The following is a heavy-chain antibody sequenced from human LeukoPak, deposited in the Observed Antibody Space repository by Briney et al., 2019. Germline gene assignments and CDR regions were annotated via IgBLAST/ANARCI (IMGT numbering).Heavy chain of an antibody. Sequence: SETLSLNCAVYGGSFSGYSCTWIRQPPGKGLECIGEFNHSGSTNYNPSLKSRVTISVDTSKNQFSLKLTSVTAADTAVYYCARVRLPPYYYYYDYMDVWGKGTTVTVSS. CDR2: FNHSGST. D-gene: IGHD5-18*01. J-gene: IGHJ6*03. CDR3: ARVRLPPYYYYYDYMDV. CDR1: GGSFSGYS. V-gene: IGHV4-34*01.